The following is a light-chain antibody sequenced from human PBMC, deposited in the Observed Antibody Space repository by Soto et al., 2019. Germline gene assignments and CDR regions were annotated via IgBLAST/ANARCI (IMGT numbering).Light chain of an antibody. CDR3: QQRNYWQVT. Sequence: EVVMTQSPATLSVSPGERATLSCRASQSVSTNLAWYQHKPGQAPWLLISGASTRATGLPARFSRSVSGTDFTLTISSLDPEEFAVYDCQQRNYWQVTFGQRTRLEIK. CDR2: GAS. CDR1: QSVSTN. V-gene: IGKV3-15*01. J-gene: IGKJ5*01.